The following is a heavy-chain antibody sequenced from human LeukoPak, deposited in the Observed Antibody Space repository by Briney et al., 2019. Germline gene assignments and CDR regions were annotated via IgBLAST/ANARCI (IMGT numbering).Heavy chain of an antibody. J-gene: IGHJ5*02. Sequence: GASVKVSCKASGYTFTSYDINWVRQATGQGLEWMGWMNPNSGNTGYAQKFQGRVTITRNTSISTAYMELSSLRSEDTAVYYCARGSTHRWQLVGYNWFDPWGQGTLVTVSS. CDR1: GYTFTSYD. CDR3: ARGSTHRWQLVGYNWFDP. V-gene: IGHV1-8*03. CDR2: MNPNSGNT. D-gene: IGHD6-6*01.